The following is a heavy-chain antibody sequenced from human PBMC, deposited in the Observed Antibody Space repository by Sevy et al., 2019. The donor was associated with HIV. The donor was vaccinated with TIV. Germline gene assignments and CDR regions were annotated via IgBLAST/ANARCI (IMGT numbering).Heavy chain of an antibody. CDR3: ALGGGYQLLGNYYYALDV. CDR1: GYTFTSYG. Sequence: ASVKVSCKASGYTFTSYGISWVRQAPGQGLEWMGWISAYNGNTNYAQNFQGRVTITADRSTSVAYMELSSLRSDDTAVYYCALGGGYQLLGNYYYALDVWGQGTTVTVSS. D-gene: IGHD2-2*01. CDR2: ISAYNGNT. V-gene: IGHV1-18*01. J-gene: IGHJ6*02.